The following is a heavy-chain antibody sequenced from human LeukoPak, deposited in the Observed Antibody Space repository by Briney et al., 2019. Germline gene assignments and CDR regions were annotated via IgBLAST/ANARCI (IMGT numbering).Heavy chain of an antibody. V-gene: IGHV3-23*03. D-gene: IGHD5-18*01. CDR1: GFTFSSYA. Sequence: GGSLRLSCAASGFTFSSYAMSWVRHAPGKGLEWVSFIYSGGNTHYSDSVKGRFTISGDNSKNTLYLQMNSLRAEDTAVYYCAKRGDTAMVQYYFDYWGQGTLVTVSS. J-gene: IGHJ4*02. CDR3: AKRGDTAMVQYYFDY. CDR2: IYSGGNT.